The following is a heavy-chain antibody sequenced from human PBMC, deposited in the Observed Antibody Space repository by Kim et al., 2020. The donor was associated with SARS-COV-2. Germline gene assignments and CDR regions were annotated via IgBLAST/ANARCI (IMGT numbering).Heavy chain of an antibody. CDR3: ALYGGGSYRQGDDAFDI. V-gene: IGHV1-69*13. Sequence: SVKVSCKASGGTFSSYAISWVRQAPGQGLEWMGGIIPIFGTANYAQKFQGRVTITADESTSTAYMELSSLRSEDTAVYYCALYGGGSYRQGDDAFDIWGQGTMVTVSS. J-gene: IGHJ3*02. D-gene: IGHD1-26*01. CDR1: GGTFSSYA. CDR2: IIPIFGTA.